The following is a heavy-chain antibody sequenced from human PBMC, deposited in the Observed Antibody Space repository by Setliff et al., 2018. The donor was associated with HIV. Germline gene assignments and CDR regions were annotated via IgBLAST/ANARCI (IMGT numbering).Heavy chain of an antibody. Sequence: PSETLSLTCTVSDDSISSNYWSWIRQSAGKGLEWVGRTYTGGRTNYNPSLKGRVTMSVDTSKNQFSLNLSSVTAADTAVYYCARDRMPMASWVPDKWGQGTLVTVSS. CDR3: ARDRMPMASWVPDK. V-gene: IGHV4-4*07. J-gene: IGHJ4*02. CDR1: DDSISSNY. CDR2: TYTGGRT. D-gene: IGHD2-2*01.